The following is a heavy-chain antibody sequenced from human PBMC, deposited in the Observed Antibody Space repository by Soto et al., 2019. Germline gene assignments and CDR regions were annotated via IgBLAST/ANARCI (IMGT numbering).Heavy chain of an antibody. D-gene: IGHD2-2*02. Sequence: PSETLSLTCAVSGYSFSSGYYWGWIRQPPGKGLEWIGTIYHSGSTYYNPSLKSRVTISLDTSRNQFSLKLSSVTAADTAVYYCARAYCSTASCYTWAFDIWGQGXMVTVSS. V-gene: IGHV4-38-2*01. CDR3: ARAYCSTASCYTWAFDI. CDR2: IYHSGST. CDR1: GYSFSSGYY. J-gene: IGHJ3*02.